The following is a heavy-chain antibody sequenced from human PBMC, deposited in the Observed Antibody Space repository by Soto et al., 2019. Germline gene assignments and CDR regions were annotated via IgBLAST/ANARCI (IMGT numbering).Heavy chain of an antibody. Sequence: QVQLVQSGAEVKQPGSSVKVSCEASGGTFSGHAISWVRQAPGQGPEWMGGLIPLFGTTQHAQNFQDRLTITADKSTSTAYMELTSLRFEDTAIYYCARGPKWGYRFDSWGQGTLVTVSS. CDR2: LIPLFGTT. CDR1: GGTFSGHA. D-gene: IGHD7-27*01. J-gene: IGHJ4*02. V-gene: IGHV1-69*06. CDR3: ARGPKWGYRFDS.